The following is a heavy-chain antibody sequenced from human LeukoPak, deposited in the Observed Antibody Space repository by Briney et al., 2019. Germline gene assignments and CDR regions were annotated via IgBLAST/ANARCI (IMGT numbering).Heavy chain of an antibody. V-gene: IGHV4-59*08. D-gene: IGHD6-13*01. CDR1: GGSIGSYY. J-gene: IGHJ4*02. CDR2: IYYSGST. CDR3: ARPLYSSSWFFFDY. Sequence: SETLSLTCTVSGGSIGSYYWSWIRQPPGKGLEWIGYIYYSGSTNYNPSLKSRVTISVDTSKNQFSLKLSSVTAADTAVYYCARPLYSSSWFFFDYWGQETLVTVSS.